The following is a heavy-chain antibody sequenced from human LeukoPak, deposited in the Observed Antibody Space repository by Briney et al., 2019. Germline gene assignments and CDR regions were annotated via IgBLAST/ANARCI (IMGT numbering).Heavy chain of an antibody. D-gene: IGHD3-22*01. CDR3: ARAPEYYYDSSGLYYYGMDV. J-gene: IGHJ6*02. V-gene: IGHV1-69*13. Sequence: ASVKVSCTASGGTFSSYAISWVRQAPGQGLEWMGGIIPIFGIANYAQKFQGRVTITADESTSTAYMELSSLRSEDTAVYYCARAPEYYYDSSGLYYYGMDVWGQGTTVTVSS. CDR1: GGTFSSYA. CDR2: IIPIFGIA.